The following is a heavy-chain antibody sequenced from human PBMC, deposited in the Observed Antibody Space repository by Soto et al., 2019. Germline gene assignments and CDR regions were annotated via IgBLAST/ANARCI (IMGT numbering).Heavy chain of an antibody. CDR3: ARAPVPPDYFDY. J-gene: IGHJ4*02. CDR2: ISSSSTI. CDR1: GFTCSIYS. Sequence: GSLRLSCAASGFTCSIYSMNWVRQAPGKGLEWVSYISSSSTIYYADSVKGRFTISRDNAKNSLYLQMNSLRDEDTAVYYCARAPVPPDYFDYWGQGTLVTVSS. V-gene: IGHV3-48*02.